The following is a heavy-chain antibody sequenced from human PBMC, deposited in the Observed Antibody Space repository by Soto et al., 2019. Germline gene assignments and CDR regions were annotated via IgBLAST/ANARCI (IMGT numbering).Heavy chain of an antibody. V-gene: IGHV3-30*04. CDR1: GFTFSSYS. CDR3: ARDRQKALVVVAATGGFDY. J-gene: IGHJ4*02. Sequence: GGSLRLSCAVSGFTFSSYSMHWVRQDPGMGLEWVAFISFAGNNKYYADSVKGRFTISRDNSNNMLYLEMNSLRPDDTAVYYCARDRQKALVVVAATGGFDYWGQGTPVTVSS. CDR2: ISFAGNNK. D-gene: IGHD2-15*01.